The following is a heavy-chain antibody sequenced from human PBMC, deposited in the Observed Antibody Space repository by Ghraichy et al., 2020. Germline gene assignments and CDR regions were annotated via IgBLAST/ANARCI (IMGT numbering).Heavy chain of an antibody. Sequence: SKTLYLTCTVSGGSISGYYWSWIRQPPGKGLEWIGYIYYIGNTNYNPSLKSRVTISVDTSKNQFSLKLSSVTAADTALYYCARHPYSGTYFYFDYWGQGTLVTVSS. V-gene: IGHV4-59*08. CDR3: ARHPYSGTYFYFDY. CDR2: IYYIGNT. CDR1: GGSISGYY. J-gene: IGHJ4*02. D-gene: IGHD1-26*01.